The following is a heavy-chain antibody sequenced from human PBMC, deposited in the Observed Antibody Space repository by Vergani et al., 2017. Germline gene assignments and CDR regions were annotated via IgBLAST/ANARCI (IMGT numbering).Heavy chain of an antibody. Sequence: EVQLVESGGGLVKPGGSLRLSCAASGFTFSSYSMNWVRQAPGKGLEWVSSISSSSSYIYYADSVKGRFTISRDNAKNSLYLHMNSLRAEDTAVYYCARDLAYYDFWSGYYSYYYGMDVWGQGTTVTLSS. CDR3: ARDLAYYDFWSGYYSYYYGMDV. J-gene: IGHJ6*02. D-gene: IGHD3-3*01. CDR1: GFTFSSYS. V-gene: IGHV3-21*01. CDR2: ISSSSSYI.